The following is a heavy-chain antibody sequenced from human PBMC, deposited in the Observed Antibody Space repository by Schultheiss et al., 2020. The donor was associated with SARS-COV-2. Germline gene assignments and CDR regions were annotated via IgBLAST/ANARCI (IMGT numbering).Heavy chain of an antibody. CDR1: GFTFSSYG. Sequence: GGSLRLSCAASGFTFSSYGMHWVRQAPGKGLEWVAVIWYDGSNKYYADSVKGRFTISRDNSKNTLYLQMNSLRVEDTAVYYCASQDGYKGYIGHLDYWGQGSLVTVSS. CDR3: ASQDGYKGYIGHLDY. J-gene: IGHJ4*02. CDR2: IWYDGSNK. D-gene: IGHD5-24*01. V-gene: IGHV3-33*01.